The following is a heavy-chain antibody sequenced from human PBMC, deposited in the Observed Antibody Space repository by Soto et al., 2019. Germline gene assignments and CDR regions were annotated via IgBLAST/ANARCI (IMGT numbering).Heavy chain of an antibody. Sequence: GASVKVSCKASGYTFTSYDINWVRQATGQGLEWMGWMNPNSGNTGYAQKFQGRVTMTRNTSISTAYMELSSVTAADTAVYYCARRSYSSSSFDPWGQGTLVTVSS. CDR1: GYTFTSYD. CDR3: ARRSYSSSSFDP. V-gene: IGHV1-8*01. D-gene: IGHD6-6*01. J-gene: IGHJ5*02. CDR2: MNPNSGNT.